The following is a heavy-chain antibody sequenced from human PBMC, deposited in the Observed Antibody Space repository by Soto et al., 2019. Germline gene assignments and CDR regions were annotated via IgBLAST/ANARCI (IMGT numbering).Heavy chain of an antibody. Sequence: SETLSLTCTVSGGSISSDASFWSWIRQVPGKGPEWIAFISYSGTTSYNPSLRSRVTIAADTSKSQFSLSLSSVTAADTAVYYCARGGASSKWFDPWGQGILVTVSS. D-gene: IGHD2-15*01. CDR2: ISYSGTT. CDR1: GGSISSDASF. CDR3: ARGGASSKWFDP. V-gene: IGHV4-31*03. J-gene: IGHJ5*02.